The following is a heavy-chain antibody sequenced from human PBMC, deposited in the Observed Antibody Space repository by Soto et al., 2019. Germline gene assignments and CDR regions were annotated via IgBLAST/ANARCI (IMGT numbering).Heavy chain of an antibody. CDR1: GYTFTSYA. J-gene: IGHJ4*02. CDR3: ARDFPGSSNYFDY. CDR2: INAGNGNT. Sequence: QVQLVQSGAEVKKPGDSVKVSCKASGYTFTSYAMHWVRQAPGQRLEWMGWINAGNGNTKYSQKFQGRVTITRDTSASTAYMELSSLRSEDTAVYYCARDFPGSSNYFDYWGQGTLVTVSS. D-gene: IGHD6-13*01. V-gene: IGHV1-3*01.